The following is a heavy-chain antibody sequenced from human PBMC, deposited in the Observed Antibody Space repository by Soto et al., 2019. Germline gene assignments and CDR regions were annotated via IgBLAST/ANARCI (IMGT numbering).Heavy chain of an antibody. CDR3: ARGPHYYDSSGYYYGAYYYYGMDV. D-gene: IGHD3-22*01. CDR2: IYYSGST. J-gene: IGHJ6*02. V-gene: IGHV4-31*03. Sequence: PSETLSLTCTVSGGSISSGGYYWSWIRQHPGKGLEWIGYIYYSGSTYYNPSLKSRVTIPVDTSKNQFSLKLSSVTAADTAVYYCARGPHYYDSSGYYYGAYYYYGMDVWGQGTTVTVSS. CDR1: GGSISSGGYY.